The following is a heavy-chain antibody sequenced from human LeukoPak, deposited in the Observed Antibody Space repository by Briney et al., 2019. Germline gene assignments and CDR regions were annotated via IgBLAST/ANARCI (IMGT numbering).Heavy chain of an antibody. CDR2: INSDGSST. CDR3: ATDVPAATIFGY. D-gene: IGHD2-2*01. CDR1: GFTFSTYW. V-gene: IGHV3-74*01. J-gene: IGHJ4*02. Sequence: SGGSLRLSCAASGFTFSTYWMHWARQTPVKGLVWVSLINSDGSSTNYADSVKGRFTISRDNAKNTLYLQMNSLRAEDTAVYYCATDVPAATIFGYWGQGTLVTVSS.